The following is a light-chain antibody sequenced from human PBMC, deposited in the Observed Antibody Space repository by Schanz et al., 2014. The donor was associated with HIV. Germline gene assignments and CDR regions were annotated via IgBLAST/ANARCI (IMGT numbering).Light chain of an antibody. J-gene: IGKJ2*01. CDR1: QSISDS. Sequence: DIQMTQSPSILYASVGDRITITCRASQSISDSLAWYQQKPGKAPNLLISEASILETGVPATFSGSGSGTEFTLTISSLQPDDFATYYCLQYDDESHTFGQGTKLEIK. CDR2: EAS. V-gene: IGKV1-5*03. CDR3: LQYDDESHT.